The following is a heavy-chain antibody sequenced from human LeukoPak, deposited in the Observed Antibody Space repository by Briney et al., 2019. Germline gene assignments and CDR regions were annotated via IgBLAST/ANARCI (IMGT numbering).Heavy chain of an antibody. CDR2: IIPILGIA. V-gene: IGHV1-69*04. J-gene: IGHJ4*02. CDR3: ARDLDPGVRGVPTQYY. Sequence: SVKVSCKASGGTFSSYAISWVRQAPGQGLEWMGRIIPILGIANYAQKFQGRVTITADKSTSTAYMELSSLRSEDTAVYYCARDLDPGVRGVPTQYYWGQGTLVTVSS. D-gene: IGHD3-10*01. CDR1: GGTFSSYA.